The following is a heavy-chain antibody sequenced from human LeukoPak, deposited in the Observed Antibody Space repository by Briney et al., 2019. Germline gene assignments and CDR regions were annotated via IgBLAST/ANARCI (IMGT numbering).Heavy chain of an antibody. CDR3: ARHPIKLRWSSGWYYFDY. Sequence: PSETLSLTCTVSGGSVSGSSDYWGWIRQPPGQGLEWIGSIYFRDNTYYNPSLKSPVTISVDTSKKQFSLTLKSVTDADTAVYYCARHPIKLRWSSGWYYFDYWGQGTLITVSS. J-gene: IGHJ4*02. V-gene: IGHV4-39*01. D-gene: IGHD6-19*01. CDR2: IYFRDNT. CDR1: GGSVSGSSDY.